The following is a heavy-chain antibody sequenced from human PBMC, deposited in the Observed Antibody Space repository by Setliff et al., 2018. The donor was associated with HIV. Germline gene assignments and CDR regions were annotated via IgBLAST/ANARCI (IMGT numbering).Heavy chain of an antibody. J-gene: IGHJ4*02. CDR1: GFTFSSYA. V-gene: IGHV3-23*01. CDR3: AKHPRAAVATTCDY. Sequence: GGSLRLSCAASGFTFSSYAMSWVRQAPGKGLEWVSAISGSGGSTYYADSVKGRFTISRDNSKNTLYLQMNSLRAEDTAVYYCAKHPRAAVATTCDYWGQGTLVTVSS. D-gene: IGHD5-12*01. CDR2: ISGSGGST.